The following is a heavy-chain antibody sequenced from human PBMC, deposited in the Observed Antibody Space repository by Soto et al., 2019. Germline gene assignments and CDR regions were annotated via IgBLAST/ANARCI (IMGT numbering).Heavy chain of an antibody. Sequence: ASVKVSCEASGGTFSSYSISWVREAPGQGLEWMGGIIPIFGTANYAQKFQGRVTITADESTSTAYMELSSLRSEDTAVYYCAREGNRNLDYWGQGTLVTVSS. CDR3: AREGNRNLDY. V-gene: IGHV1-69*13. J-gene: IGHJ4*02. D-gene: IGHD1-1*01. CDR2: IIPIFGTA. CDR1: GGTFSSYS.